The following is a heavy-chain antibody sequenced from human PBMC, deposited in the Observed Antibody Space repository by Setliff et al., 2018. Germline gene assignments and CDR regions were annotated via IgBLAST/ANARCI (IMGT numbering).Heavy chain of an antibody. CDR1: GGSIRGSSYF. CDR3: ARMGTDYIMTRVTSYQYYFYMDV. J-gene: IGHJ6*03. Sequence: ASETLSLTCSVSGGSIRGSSYFWGWIRQPPGEGLEWIGNINDSGSTYYNPSLKSRVTISVDRSKNQVFLRMTSVTAADTSFYYCARMGTDYIMTRVTSYQYYFYMDVWGKGTTVTVSS. CDR2: INDSGST. D-gene: IGHD2-2*01. V-gene: IGHV4-39*01.